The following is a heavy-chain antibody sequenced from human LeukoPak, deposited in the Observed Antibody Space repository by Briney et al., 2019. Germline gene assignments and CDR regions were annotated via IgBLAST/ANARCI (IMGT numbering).Heavy chain of an antibody. Sequence: PSETLSLTCTVSGGSISSYFCTWIRQPAGKGLEWIGRIHTSGSTNYNPSLKSRVTMSVDTSKNQFSLKLSSVTAADTAVYYCARDPEGHGNYFDYWGQEALVTVSS. CDR1: GGSISSYF. CDR2: IHTSGST. V-gene: IGHV4-4*07. J-gene: IGHJ4*02. D-gene: IGHD1-14*01. CDR3: ARDPEGHGNYFDY.